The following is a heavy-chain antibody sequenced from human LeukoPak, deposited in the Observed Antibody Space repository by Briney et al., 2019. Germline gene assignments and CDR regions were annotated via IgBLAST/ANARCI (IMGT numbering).Heavy chain of an antibody. V-gene: IGHV4-59*10. J-gene: IGHJ4*02. CDR1: GGSFSGYY. Sequence: PSETLSLTCAVYGGSFSGYYWSWIRQPAGKGLEWIGRIYTSGSTNYNPSLKSRVTISVDTSKNQFSLKLSSVTTADTAVYYCARGGRPSRFDYWGQGTLVTVSS. CDR3: ARGGRPSRFDY. D-gene: IGHD3-16*01. CDR2: IYTSGST.